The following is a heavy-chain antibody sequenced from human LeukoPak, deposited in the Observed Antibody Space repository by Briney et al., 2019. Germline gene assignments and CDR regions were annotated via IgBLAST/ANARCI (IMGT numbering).Heavy chain of an antibody. V-gene: IGHV3-7*01. D-gene: IGHD5-12*01. J-gene: IGHJ4*02. CDR1: GFTFSHYW. Sequence: GGSLRLSCAASGFTFSHYWMTWVRQAPGKGLEWVAQINQDGSEKYYMYSVKERLPISRDNATNSVFLQMTSLRAEDTAVYYCVRDGGVSGYDLLDYWGQGTLVTVSS. CDR3: VRDGGVSGYDLLDY. CDR2: INQDGSEK.